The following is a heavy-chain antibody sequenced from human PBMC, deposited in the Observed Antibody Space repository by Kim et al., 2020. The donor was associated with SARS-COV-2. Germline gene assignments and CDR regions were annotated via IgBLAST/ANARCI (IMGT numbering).Heavy chain of an antibody. CDR3: ARAQTMIVVVIGAFDI. Sequence: SETLSLTCTVSGGSISSGGYYWSWIRQHPGKGLEWIGYIYYSGSTYYNPSLKSRVTISVDTSKNQFSLKLSFVTAADTAVYYCARAQTMIVVVIGAFDIWGQGTMATVSS. CDR1: GGSISSGGYY. CDR2: IYYSGST. D-gene: IGHD3-22*01. V-gene: IGHV4-31*03. J-gene: IGHJ3*02.